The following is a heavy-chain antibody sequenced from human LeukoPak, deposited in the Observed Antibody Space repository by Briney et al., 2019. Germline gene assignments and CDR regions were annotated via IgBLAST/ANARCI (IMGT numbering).Heavy chain of an antibody. CDR3: ARDLYGGNSVVDY. Sequence: GGSLRLSCAASGFTFIDYYMSWIRQVPGKGLEWVSYISSSSSDRNYADSVKGRFTISRDNAKNSMYLQMNSLRAEDTALYYCARDLYGGNSVVDYWGQGTLVTVSS. J-gene: IGHJ4*02. D-gene: IGHD4-23*01. V-gene: IGHV3-11*05. CDR1: GFTFIDYY. CDR2: ISSSSSDR.